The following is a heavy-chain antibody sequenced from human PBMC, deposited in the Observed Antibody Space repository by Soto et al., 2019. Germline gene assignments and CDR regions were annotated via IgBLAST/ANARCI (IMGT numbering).Heavy chain of an antibody. J-gene: IGHJ4*02. CDR1: GFTFRNYA. V-gene: IGHV3-23*01. CDR3: AKGMYYYDSSGYRLFDD. Sequence: GGSLRLSCAASGFTFRNYAMNWVRQAPGKGLEWVSGISVSGGSTYYADSVKGRFTVSRDNSKNTVYLQMNSLRDEDTAVYFCAKGMYYYDSSGYRLFDDWGQGTLVTVSS. CDR2: ISVSGGST. D-gene: IGHD3-22*01.